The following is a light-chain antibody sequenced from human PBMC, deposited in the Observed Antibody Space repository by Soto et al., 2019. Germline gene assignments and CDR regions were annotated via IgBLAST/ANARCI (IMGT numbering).Light chain of an antibody. CDR2: DAS. CDR1: QSVSNY. V-gene: IGKV3-11*01. Sequence: IVFTQSPATLSLSPGERATLSCRASQSVSNYLAWYQQKPGQAPRLLMYDASNRATGIPARFSGSGSGTDFTLTISSLEPEDFAVYYCQHRSHWWTFGQGTKVDI. J-gene: IGKJ1*01. CDR3: QHRSHWWT.